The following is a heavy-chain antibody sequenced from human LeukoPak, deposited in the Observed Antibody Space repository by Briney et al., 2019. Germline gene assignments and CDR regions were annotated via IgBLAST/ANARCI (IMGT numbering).Heavy chain of an antibody. J-gene: IGHJ4*02. CDR2: ISGSGGTT. CDR3: AKSVSPGGYAGSLYFFDD. Sequence: PGGSLRLSCAASGLTFSSYAMSWVRQAPGKGLEWVSTISGSGGTTYYADSVEGQFTISRDNSKNTVSLQMNSLRAEDTAIYYCAKSVSPGGYAGSLYFFDDWGQGTLVTVSS. D-gene: IGHD1-26*01. V-gene: IGHV3-23*01. CDR1: GLTFSSYA.